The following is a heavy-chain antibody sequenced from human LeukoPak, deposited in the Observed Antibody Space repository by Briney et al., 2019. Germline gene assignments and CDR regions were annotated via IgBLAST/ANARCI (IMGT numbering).Heavy chain of an antibody. Sequence: SQTLCLTCTVSGGSISSGGYYWHWIRQHPWKGLEWIGYISYSGSTHYNPSLKSRLTISVDTSKNQFSLQLSSVTAADTAVYYCARGSLDFDYWGQGTLVTVSS. CDR2: ISYSGST. J-gene: IGHJ4*02. CDR1: GGSISSGGYY. CDR3: ARGSLDFDY. V-gene: IGHV4-31*03.